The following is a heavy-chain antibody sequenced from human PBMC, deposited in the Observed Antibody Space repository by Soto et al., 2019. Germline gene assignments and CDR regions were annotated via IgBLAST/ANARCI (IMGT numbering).Heavy chain of an antibody. D-gene: IGHD3-16*01. V-gene: IGHV3-15*01. CDR3: ARYGGVVRHHYHHRDYYYYYGMDV. CDR1: GFTFSNAW. Sequence: PGGSLRLSCAASGFTFSNAWMSWVRQAPGKGLEWVGRIKSWYDGSNKYYAAPVKGRFTISRDNSKNTLYLQMNSLRAEDTAVYYCARYGGVVRHHYHHRDYYYYYGMDVWGQGTTVTVSS. CDR2: IKSWYDGSNK. J-gene: IGHJ6*02.